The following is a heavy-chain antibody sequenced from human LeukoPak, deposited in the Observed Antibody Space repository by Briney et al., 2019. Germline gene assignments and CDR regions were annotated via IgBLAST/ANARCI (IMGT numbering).Heavy chain of an antibody. D-gene: IGHD2-15*01. V-gene: IGHV1-24*01. CDR2: FDPEDGET. CDR1: GYTLTELS. CDR3: AKLTGGPNSQDGFDI. Sequence: ASVKVSCKVSGYTLTELSMHWVRQAPGKGLEWMGGFDPEDGETIYAQKFQGRVTMTEDTSTDTAYMELSSLRSEDTAVYYCAKLTGGPNSQDGFDIWGQGTMVTVAS. J-gene: IGHJ3*02.